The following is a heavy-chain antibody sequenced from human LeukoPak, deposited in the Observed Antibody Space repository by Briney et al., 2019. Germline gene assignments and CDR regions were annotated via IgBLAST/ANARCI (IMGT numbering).Heavy chain of an antibody. J-gene: IGHJ1*01. Sequence: PGGSLRLSCAASGFTFSSYSMSWVRQAPGKGLEWVSGISGSGGSTYYADSVKGRFTISRDNSKNTLYLQMNSLRAEDTAVYYCAKGRRYYYVSLLQHWGQGTLVTVSS. CDR1: GFTFSSYS. CDR2: ISGSGGST. CDR3: AKGRRYYYVSLLQH. V-gene: IGHV3-23*01. D-gene: IGHD3-10*02.